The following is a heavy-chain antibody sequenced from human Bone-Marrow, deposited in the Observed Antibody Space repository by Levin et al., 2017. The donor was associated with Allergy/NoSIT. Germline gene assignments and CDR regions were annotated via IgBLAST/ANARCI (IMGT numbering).Heavy chain of an antibody. CDR1: GYTFTSYD. CDR2: MNPNSGNT. CDR3: ARGGATVVTQDLDY. Sequence: GESLKISCKASGYTFTSYDINWVRQATGQGLEWMGWMNPNSGNTGYAQKFQGRVTMTRNTSISTAYMELSSLRSEDTAVYYCARGGATVVTQDLDYWGQGTLVTVSS. D-gene: IGHD4-23*01. J-gene: IGHJ4*02. V-gene: IGHV1-8*01.